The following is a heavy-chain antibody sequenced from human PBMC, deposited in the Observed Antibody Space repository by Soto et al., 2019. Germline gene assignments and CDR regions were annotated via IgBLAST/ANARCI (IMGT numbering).Heavy chain of an antibody. D-gene: IGHD5-18*01. CDR3: AKLDTAMGNNWFDP. V-gene: IGHV1-18*01. CDR2: ISAYNGNT. CDR1: GYTFTSYG. Sequence: ASVKVSCKASGYTFTSYGISWVRQAPGQGLEWMGWISAYNGNTNYAQKLQGRVTMTTDTSTSTAYMELRSLRSDDTAVYYCAKLDTAMGNNWFDPWGQGTLVTVSS. J-gene: IGHJ5*02.